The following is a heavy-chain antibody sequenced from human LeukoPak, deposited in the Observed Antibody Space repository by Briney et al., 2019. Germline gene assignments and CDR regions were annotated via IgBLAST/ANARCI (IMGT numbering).Heavy chain of an antibody. Sequence: GGSLRLSCAASGFTFSSYAMHWVRQAPGKGLEWVIVLSYDGTNEYSADSVKGRFTISRDNAKNSLYLQMNSLRAEDTAVYYCASGYSSSWRNYYYYYGMDVWGQGTTVTVSS. CDR1: GFTFSSYA. CDR2: LSYDGTNE. J-gene: IGHJ6*02. D-gene: IGHD6-13*01. V-gene: IGHV3-30*03. CDR3: ASGYSSSWRNYYYYYGMDV.